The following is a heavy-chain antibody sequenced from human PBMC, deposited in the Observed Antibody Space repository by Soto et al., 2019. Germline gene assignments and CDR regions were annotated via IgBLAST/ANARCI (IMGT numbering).Heavy chain of an antibody. CDR3: AREGSSSSGGAGHYYYYYGMDV. CDR1: GYTFTSYY. CDR2: INPSGGST. Sequence: ASVKVSCKASGYTFTSYYMHWVRQAPGQGLEWMGIINPSGGSTSYAQKFQGRVTMTRDTSTSTVYMELSSLRSEDTAVYYCAREGSSSSGGAGHYYYYYGMDVCGQGTTVTVSS. J-gene: IGHJ6*02. V-gene: IGHV1-46*01. D-gene: IGHD6-13*01.